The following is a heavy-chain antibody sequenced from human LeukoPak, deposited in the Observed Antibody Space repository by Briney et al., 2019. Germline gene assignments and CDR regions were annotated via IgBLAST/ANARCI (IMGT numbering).Heavy chain of an antibody. CDR1: GGSFSGYY. CDR2: INHSGST. J-gene: IGHJ4*02. Sequence: SETLSLTCAVYGGSFSGYYWSWIRQPLGKGLEWIGEINHSGSTNYNPSLKGRVTISVDTSKNQFSLKLSSVTAADTAVYYCARSDGGAKDYWGQGTLVTVSS. D-gene: IGHD1-26*01. CDR3: ARSDGGAKDY. V-gene: IGHV4-34*01.